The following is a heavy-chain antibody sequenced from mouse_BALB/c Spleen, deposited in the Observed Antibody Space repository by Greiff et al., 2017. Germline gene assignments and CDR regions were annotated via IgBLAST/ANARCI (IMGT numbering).Heavy chain of an antibody. J-gene: IGHJ2*01. CDR1: GYNFTDTN. D-gene: IGHD3-1*01. Sequence: EVQLQQSGPELVKPGASVKLSCTASGYNFTDTNMDWVKQSHGKSLEWIGEINPNNGGTIYNQKFKGKATLTVDKSSSTAYLELRSLTSEDTAVYYCARSSMARLYFDYWGQGTTLTVSS. CDR3: ARSSMARLYFDY. CDR2: INPNNGGT. V-gene: IGHV1-18*01.